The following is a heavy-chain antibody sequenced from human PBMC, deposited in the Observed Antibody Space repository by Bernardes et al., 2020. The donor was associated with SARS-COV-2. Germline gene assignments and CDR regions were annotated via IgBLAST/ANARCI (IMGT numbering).Heavy chain of an antibody. Sequence: GGSLRLSCAGSGFAFSDYWMTWVRQAPGKGLEWVANIKRDGSDTYYPHSVKGRFTISRDNAKNSLFLQMSSLTAGDTAVYYCVIRTTSFDFWGQGTLVTVSS. V-gene: IGHV3-7*01. J-gene: IGHJ4*02. D-gene: IGHD2-21*01. CDR3: VIRTTSFDF. CDR1: GFAFSDYW. CDR2: IKRDGSDT.